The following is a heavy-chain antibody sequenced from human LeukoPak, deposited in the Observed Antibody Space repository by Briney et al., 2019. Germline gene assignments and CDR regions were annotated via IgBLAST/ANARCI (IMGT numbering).Heavy chain of an antibody. CDR2: FYHSGST. J-gene: IGHJ4*02. D-gene: IGHD3-10*01. Sequence: SETLSLTCTVSGYSISSGYYWGWIPQPPGKGLEWIGSFYHSGSTYYNPSLKSRVTISVDTSKNQFSLKLSSVTAADTAVYYCARVRSGSGSYWVGTDGIVDYWGQGTLVTVSS. CDR3: ARVRSGSGSYWVGTDGIVDY. V-gene: IGHV4-38-2*02. CDR1: GYSISSGYY.